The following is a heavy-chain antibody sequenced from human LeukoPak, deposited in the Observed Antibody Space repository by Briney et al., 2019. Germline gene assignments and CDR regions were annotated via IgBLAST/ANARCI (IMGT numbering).Heavy chain of an antibody. V-gene: IGHV1-69*05. Sequence: SVRVSCKASGGTFSSYAISWVRQAPGQGLEWMGGIIPIFGTANYAQKFQGRVTITTDESTSTAYMELSSLRSDDTAVYYCARGPYYDSSGYYDYWGQGTLVTVSS. CDR1: GGTFSSYA. CDR3: ARGPYYDSSGYYDY. CDR2: IIPIFGTA. D-gene: IGHD3-22*01. J-gene: IGHJ4*02.